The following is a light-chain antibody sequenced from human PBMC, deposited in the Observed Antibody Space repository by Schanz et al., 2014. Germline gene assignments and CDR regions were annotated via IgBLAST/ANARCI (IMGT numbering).Light chain of an antibody. V-gene: IGLV2-14*03. Sequence: QSALTQPRSVSGSPGQSVTISCTGTSSDVGGYNYVSWYQQHPGKAPKLMMYDVSNRPSGVSNRFSGSMSGNTASLTISGLQAEDEADYYCSSYTSATTSVLFGGGTKLTVL. CDR3: SSYTSATTSVL. CDR1: SSDVGGYNY. J-gene: IGLJ2*01. CDR2: DVS.